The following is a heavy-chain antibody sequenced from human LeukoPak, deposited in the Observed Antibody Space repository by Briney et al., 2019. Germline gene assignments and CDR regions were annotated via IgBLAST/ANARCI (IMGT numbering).Heavy chain of an antibody. CDR2: IKQDGSEK. V-gene: IGHV3-7*03. CDR1: GFTFSSYW. CDR3: ARGEYSSGWNVYYFDY. Sequence: LTGGSLRLSCSASGFTFSSYWMSWVRQAPGKGLEWVANIKQDGSEKYYVDSVKGRFTISRDNAKNSLYLQMNSLRAEDTAVYYCARGEYSSGWNVYYFDYWGQGTLVTVSS. J-gene: IGHJ4*02. D-gene: IGHD6-19*01.